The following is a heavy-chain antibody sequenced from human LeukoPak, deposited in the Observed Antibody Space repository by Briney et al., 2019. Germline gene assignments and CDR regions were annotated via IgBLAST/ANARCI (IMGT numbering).Heavy chain of an antibody. V-gene: IGHV4-4*07. Sequence: SETPSLTCTVSGGSISSYYWSWIRQPAGKGLEWIGRIYASGSTNYNPSLKSRVTMSVDTSKNQFSLKLSSVTAADTAVYYCARELKPGMPAPYNWFDPWGQGTLVTVSS. CDR1: GGSISSYY. CDR3: ARELKPGMPAPYNWFDP. D-gene: IGHD2-2*01. CDR2: IYASGST. J-gene: IGHJ5*02.